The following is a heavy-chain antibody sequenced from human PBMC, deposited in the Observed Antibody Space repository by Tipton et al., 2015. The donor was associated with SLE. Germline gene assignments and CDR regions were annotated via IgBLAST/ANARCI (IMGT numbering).Heavy chain of an antibody. J-gene: IGHJ2*01. CDR3: AKDPIVGAKSYWYFDL. CDR1: GFTVSSNY. D-gene: IGHD1-26*01. CDR2: IYSGGST. Sequence: GSLRLSCAASGFTVSSNYMSWVRQAPGKGLEWVSVIYSGGSTYYADSVKGRFTISRDNSKNTLYLQMNSLRAEDTAVYYCAKDPIVGAKSYWYFDLWGRGTLVTVSS. V-gene: IGHV3-66*02.